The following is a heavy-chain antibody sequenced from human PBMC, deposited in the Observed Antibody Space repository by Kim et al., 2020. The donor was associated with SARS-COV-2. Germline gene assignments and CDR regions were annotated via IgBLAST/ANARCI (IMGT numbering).Heavy chain of an antibody. J-gene: IGHJ4*02. Sequence: GGSLRLSCAASGFTFSSYAMHWVRQAPGKGLEWVAVISYDGSNKYYADSVKGRFTISRDNSKNTLYLQMNSLRAEDTAVYYCARDLVRSGLDYWGQGTLVTVSS. CDR3: ARDLVRSGLDY. D-gene: IGHD6-19*01. V-gene: IGHV3-30*04. CDR2: ISYDGSNK. CDR1: GFTFSSYA.